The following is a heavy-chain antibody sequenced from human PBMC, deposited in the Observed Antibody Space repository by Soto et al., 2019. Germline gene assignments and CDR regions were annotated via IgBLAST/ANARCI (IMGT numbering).Heavy chain of an antibody. Sequence: QVQLVESGGGVVQPGRSLRLSCAASGFTFSSYAMHWVRQAPGKGLEWVAVISYDGSNKYYADSVKGRFTISRDNSKNTLYLQMNSLRAEDTAVYYCARVNNMEVYYYYGMDVWGQGTTVTVSS. V-gene: IGHV3-30-3*01. J-gene: IGHJ6*02. CDR1: GFTFSSYA. CDR2: ISYDGSNK. CDR3: ARVNNMEVYYYYGMDV. D-gene: IGHD3-10*01.